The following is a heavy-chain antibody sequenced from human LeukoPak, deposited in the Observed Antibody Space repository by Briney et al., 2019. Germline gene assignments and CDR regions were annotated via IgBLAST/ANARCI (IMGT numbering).Heavy chain of an antibody. CDR1: GYAFTGYY. D-gene: IGHD1-26*01. J-gene: IGHJ4*02. CDR2: INPNSGGT. CDR3: AGEERGWEPFDY. V-gene: IGHV1-2*02. Sequence: ASVRVSCQASGYAFTGYYMHWVRQAPGRGLEWMGWINPNSGGTNYAQKFQGRVTMTRGTSISTAYMELSRLRSDDTAVYYCAGEERGWEPFDYWGQGTLVTVSS.